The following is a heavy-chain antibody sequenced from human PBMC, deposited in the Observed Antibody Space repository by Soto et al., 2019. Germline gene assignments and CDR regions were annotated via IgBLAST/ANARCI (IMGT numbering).Heavy chain of an antibody. CDR2: IYYSGST. CDR3: ARDIGGWEQWVNWFDP. V-gene: IGHV4-59*01. Sequence: QVQLQESGPGLVKPSETLSLTCTFSGGSISSYYLSWIRQHPGKGLEWIGYIYYSGSTNYNPSLKSRVTISVDTSKNQFSLKLSSVTAADTAVYYCARDIGGWEQWVNWFDPWGQGTLVTVSS. J-gene: IGHJ5*02. CDR1: GGSISSYY. D-gene: IGHD1-26*01.